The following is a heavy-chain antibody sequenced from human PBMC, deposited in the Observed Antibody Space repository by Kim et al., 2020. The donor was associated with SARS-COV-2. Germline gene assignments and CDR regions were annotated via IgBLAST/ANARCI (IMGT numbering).Heavy chain of an antibody. Sequence: YNPSLKGRVTISVDTSKNQFSLKLSSVTAADTAVYYCARHRRIVPRGFDPWGQGTLVTVSS. V-gene: IGHV4-39*01. D-gene: IGHD2-2*01. CDR3: ARHRRIVPRGFDP. J-gene: IGHJ5*02.